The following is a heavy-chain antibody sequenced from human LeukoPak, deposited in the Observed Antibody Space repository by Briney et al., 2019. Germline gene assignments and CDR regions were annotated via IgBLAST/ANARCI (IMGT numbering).Heavy chain of an antibody. V-gene: IGHV3-33*01. CDR3: AREWGPIAVSGGPGY. CDR2: IWFDGRNK. J-gene: IGHJ4*02. CDR1: GFTFGNYG. Sequence: GGSLRLSCAASGFTFGNYGMHWVRQAPGKGLEWVALIWFDGRNKFHADSVKGRFTISRDNSKNTLFLQMNSLRAEDTAVYYCAREWGPIAVSGGPGYWGQGALVTVSS. D-gene: IGHD6-19*01.